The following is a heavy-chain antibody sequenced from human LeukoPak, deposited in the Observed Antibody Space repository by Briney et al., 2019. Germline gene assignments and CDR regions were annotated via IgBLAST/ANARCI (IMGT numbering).Heavy chain of an antibody. Sequence: SETLSLTCSVSGASVSSDYWNWIRQSPGRGLKWIGYTHYRGDINYNPSLKSRLTMSVDASSNQVSLKLSSVTAADAAVYYCGRNLGSGSDHWGQGTLVTVSS. CDR2: THYRGDI. CDR3: GRNLGSGSDH. V-gene: IGHV4-59*02. D-gene: IGHD3-10*01. J-gene: IGHJ4*02. CDR1: GASVSSDY.